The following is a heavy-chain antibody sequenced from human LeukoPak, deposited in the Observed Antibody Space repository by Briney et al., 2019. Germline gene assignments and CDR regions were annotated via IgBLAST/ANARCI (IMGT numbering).Heavy chain of an antibody. J-gene: IGHJ3*02. Sequence: SQTLSLTCTVSGGSISSGGYYWSWIRQHPGKGLEWIGYIYCSGSTYYNPSLKSRVTISVDTSKNQFSLKLSSVTAADTAVYYCATVPIVVVTASALDIWGQGTMVTVSS. CDR3: ATVPIVVVTASALDI. CDR1: GGSISSGGYY. CDR2: IYCSGST. V-gene: IGHV4-31*03. D-gene: IGHD2-21*02.